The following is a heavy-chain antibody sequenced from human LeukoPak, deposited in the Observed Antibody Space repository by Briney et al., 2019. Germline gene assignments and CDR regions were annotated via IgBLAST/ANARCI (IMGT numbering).Heavy chain of an antibody. CDR1: GFTFSDYY. CDR2: ISSSGSTI. V-gene: IGHV3-11*04. J-gene: IGHJ3*02. CDR3: AREKGQLFPRGAFDI. D-gene: IGHD3-10*01. Sequence: NPGGSLRLSCAASGFTFSDYYMSWIRQAPGKGLEWVSNISSSGSTIYYADSVKGRFTITRDNAKNSLYLQMNSLRAEDTAVYYCAREKGQLFPRGAFDIWGQGTMVTVSS.